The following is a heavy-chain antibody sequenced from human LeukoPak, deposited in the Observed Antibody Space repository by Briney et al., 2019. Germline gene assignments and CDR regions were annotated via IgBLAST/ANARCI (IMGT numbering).Heavy chain of an antibody. V-gene: IGHV3-7*01. J-gene: IGHJ3*02. CDR3: ARDTLRYFDWLFPYAFDI. D-gene: IGHD3-9*01. CDR2: IKQDGSEK. Sequence: GGSLRLSCAASGFTFSSYWMSWVRQAPGKGLEWVANIKQDGSEKYYVDSVKGRFTISRDNAKNSLYLQMNSLRAEDTAVYYCARDTLRYFDWLFPYAFDIWGQGTMVTVSS. CDR1: GFTFSSYW.